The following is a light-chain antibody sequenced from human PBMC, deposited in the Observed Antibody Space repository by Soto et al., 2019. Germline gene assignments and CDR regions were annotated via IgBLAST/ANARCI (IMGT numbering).Light chain of an antibody. CDR2: GAS. CDR1: QSVSSN. V-gene: IGKV3-15*01. Sequence: EIVMTQSPATLSVSPGERATLSCRASQSVSSNFAWYQQKPGQAPRLLIYGASARATGIPATFSGSGSGTEFALTLSSLQSEDFAFYYCQQYNNWPPLYTFGQGTKLEIK. CDR3: QQYNNWPPLYT. J-gene: IGKJ2*01.